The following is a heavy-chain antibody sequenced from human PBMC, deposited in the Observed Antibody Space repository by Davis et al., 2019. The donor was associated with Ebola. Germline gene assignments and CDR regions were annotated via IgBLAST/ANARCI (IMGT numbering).Heavy chain of an antibody. J-gene: IGHJ4*02. V-gene: IGHV3-23*01. Sequence: GESLKISCAASGFTFSAYWMSWVRQAPGKGLEWVSTLGTSADTYYADSVKGRFTISRDNSRNTLYLQMNSLRAEDTAVYYCAKDLGYCSSTSCSPLGDYWGQGTLVTVSS. CDR1: GFTFSAYW. CDR2: LGTSADT. CDR3: AKDLGYCSSTSCSPLGDY. D-gene: IGHD2-2*01.